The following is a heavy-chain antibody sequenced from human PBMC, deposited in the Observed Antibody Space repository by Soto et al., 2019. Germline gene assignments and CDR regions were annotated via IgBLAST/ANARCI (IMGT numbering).Heavy chain of an antibody. J-gene: IGHJ4*02. V-gene: IGHV3-23*01. CDR1: VFPLVTHD. Sequence: PGWSLRLSCSSSVFPLVTHDMGWVRQAPGTRLEWVSSISGTGAKTYYSNAVTGRFTISRDNSKNTLYLQMNSLRAEDTAVYYCAKAFRYGSSGLGDPEFDYWGQGTLVTVLL. CDR2: ISGTGAKT. D-gene: IGHD6-19*01. CDR3: AKAFRYGSSGLGDPEFDY.